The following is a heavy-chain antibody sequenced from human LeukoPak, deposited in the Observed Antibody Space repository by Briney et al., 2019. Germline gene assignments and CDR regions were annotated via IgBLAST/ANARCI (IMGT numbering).Heavy chain of an antibody. CDR1: GFSFSTIP. CDR2: ISPDRT. D-gene: IGHD3-10*01. V-gene: IGHV3-23*01. Sequence: GGSLGFSGAASGFSFSTIPMSWFRQAPGKGRNGVSAISPDRTYYADSVKGRLTISRDNYKNTVDLHINSPRAEDTAIYYCVKEHVDRAFTRSFEIWGQGTVVTVSS. CDR3: VKEHVDRAFTRSFEI. J-gene: IGHJ3*02.